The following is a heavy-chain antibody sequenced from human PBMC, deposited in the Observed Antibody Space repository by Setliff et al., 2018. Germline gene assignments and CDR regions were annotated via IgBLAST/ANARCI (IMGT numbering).Heavy chain of an antibody. J-gene: IGHJ4*02. V-gene: IGHV3-74*01. CDR3: ARDGHNVYYFDY. CDR1: GFTFSNHG. D-gene: IGHD1-1*01. CDR2: INSDGSST. Sequence: GSLRLSCAVSGFTFSNHGMNWVRQAPGKGLVWVSRINSDGSSTNYADSVKGQFTVSRDNAKNTLYLQMNSLRAEDTAVYYCARDGHNVYYFDYWGLGTLVTVSS.